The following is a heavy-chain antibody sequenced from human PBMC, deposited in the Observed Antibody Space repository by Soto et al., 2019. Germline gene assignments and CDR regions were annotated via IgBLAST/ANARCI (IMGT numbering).Heavy chain of an antibody. Sequence: EVQLVESGGGLVQPGGSLRLSCAASGFTFSSYEMNWVRQAPGKGLEWVSYISSSGSTIYYADSVKGRFTISRDNAKNSLYLQMNSLRAEDTAVYYCARERRDRSGYYFDYWGQGTLVTVSS. CDR3: ARERRDRSGYYFDY. CDR1: GFTFSSYE. CDR2: ISSSGSTI. V-gene: IGHV3-48*03. D-gene: IGHD3-22*01. J-gene: IGHJ4*02.